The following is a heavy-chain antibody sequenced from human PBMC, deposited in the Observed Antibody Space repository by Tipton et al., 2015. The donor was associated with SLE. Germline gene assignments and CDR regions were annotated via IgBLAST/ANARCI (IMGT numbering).Heavy chain of an antibody. D-gene: IGHD5-12*01. V-gene: IGHV3-74*01. CDR2: INSDGSST. CDR1: GFTFSSYW. CDR3: ARDGYSGYDRSYGMDV. J-gene: IGHJ6*02. Sequence: SLRLSCAASGFTFSSYWMHWVRQAPGKGLVWVSRINSDGSSTSYADSVKGRFTISRDNAKNSLYLQMNSLRAEDTAVYYCARDGYSGYDRSYGMDVWGQGTTVTVSS.